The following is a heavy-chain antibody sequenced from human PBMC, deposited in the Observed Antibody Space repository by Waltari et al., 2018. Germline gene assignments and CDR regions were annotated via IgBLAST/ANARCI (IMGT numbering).Heavy chain of an antibody. CDR1: DGTFNNDMYH. Sequence: QLQLQESGPGLVKPSETLSHTCSVSDGTFNNDMYHWGWVRRPQGEGLEWIGSRLHRGDIDVNPSLSRRVTMPADTFKNQFSLSFIAVTAADTAVDYCLRDISSGRSGYFDLWGQGTLVTVSS. CDR3: LRDISSGRSGYFDL. J-gene: IGHJ4*02. D-gene: IGHD6-19*01. V-gene: IGHV4-39*07. CDR2: RLHRGDI.